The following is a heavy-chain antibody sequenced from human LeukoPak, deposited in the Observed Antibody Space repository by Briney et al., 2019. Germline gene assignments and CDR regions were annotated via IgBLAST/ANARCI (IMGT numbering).Heavy chain of an antibody. CDR2: IYSGGST. CDR1: GFTVNSNY. V-gene: IGHV3-53*01. D-gene: IGHD2-8*01. Sequence: GGSLRLSCAASGFTVNSNYMSWVRQAPGKGLEWVSVIYSGGSTYYADSVKGRFTISRDNSKNTLYLQMNSPRAEDTAVYYCASMYFSQYLQHWGQGTLVTVSS. J-gene: IGHJ1*01. CDR3: ASMYFSQYLQH.